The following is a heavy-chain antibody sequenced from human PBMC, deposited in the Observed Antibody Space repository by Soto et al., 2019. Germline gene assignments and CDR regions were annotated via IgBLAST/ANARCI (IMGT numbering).Heavy chain of an antibody. CDR1: GGSLSGYY. Sequence: QVQLQQWGAGLLKPSETLSLNCAVTGGSLSGYYWSWIRQPPGKGLEWIGEVKDVGHTNYSPSLRGRVTISSDTSNHQFSLRLNSVTAADTGVYYCARGQEGVVATHWDQGSLVTVSS. CDR3: ARGQEGVVATH. V-gene: IGHV4-34*01. J-gene: IGHJ4*02. CDR2: VKDVGHT. D-gene: IGHD5-12*01.